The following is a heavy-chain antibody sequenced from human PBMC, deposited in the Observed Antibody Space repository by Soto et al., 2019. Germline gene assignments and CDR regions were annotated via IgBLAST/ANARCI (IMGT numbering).Heavy chain of an antibody. Sequence: EVQLVESGGGLVQPGGSLRLSCAASGFTLNSFWMSWVRQAPGKGLEWVANINQDGSEKNYVESVKGRFTISRDNAKNSRYLQMNSLRAVDTAVYYCARRGYGMDVWGHGTTVTVSS. V-gene: IGHV3-7*01. CDR2: INQDGSEK. CDR1: GFTLNSFW. J-gene: IGHJ6*02. CDR3: ARRGYGMDV.